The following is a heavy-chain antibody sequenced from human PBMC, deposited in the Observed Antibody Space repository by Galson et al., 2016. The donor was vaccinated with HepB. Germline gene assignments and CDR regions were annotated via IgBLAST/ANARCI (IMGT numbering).Heavy chain of an antibody. Sequence: SLRLSCAASGFIFSRYNINWVRQGPGKGLEWVSYISSDSSSIPYADSVKGQLTISRDNAQNLVYLQMNSLRDEDTAVYYCTRELVAGYTTWFDTWGQGTLVTVSS. D-gene: IGHD2-15*01. CDR2: ISSDSSSI. J-gene: IGHJ5*02. CDR1: GFIFSRYN. CDR3: TRELVAGYTTWFDT. V-gene: IGHV3-48*02.